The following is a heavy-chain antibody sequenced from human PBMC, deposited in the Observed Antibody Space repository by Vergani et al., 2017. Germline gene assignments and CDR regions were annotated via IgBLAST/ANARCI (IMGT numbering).Heavy chain of an antibody. CDR2: ISSSRSTI. V-gene: IGHV3-48*01. CDR3: ARGCSSTSCYARRGGAQLNWFDP. CDR1: GFTFSSYG. J-gene: IGHJ5*02. D-gene: IGHD2-2*01. Sequence: EVQLVESGGGLVQPGGSLRLSCAASGFTFSSYGMNWVRQAPGKGLEWVSYISSSRSTIYYVDSVKGRFTISRDNAKNSLYLQMNSLRAEDTAVYYCARGCSSTSCYARRGGAQLNWFDPWGQGTLVTVSS.